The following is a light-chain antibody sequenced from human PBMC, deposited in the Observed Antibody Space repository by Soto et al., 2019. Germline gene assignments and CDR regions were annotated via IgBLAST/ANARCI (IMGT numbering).Light chain of an antibody. CDR1: SSNIGAGYD. CDR2: GNS. CDR3: PFYDGRLSGWA. V-gene: IGLV1-40*01. J-gene: IGLJ2*01. Sequence: QSVLTQPPSVSGAPGQRVTISCTGSSSNIGAGYDVHWYQQLPGTAPKLLIYGNSNRPSGVPDRFSGSKSGTSASLAITGRHAENEADYYCPFYDGRLSGWALGGGTKLSVL.